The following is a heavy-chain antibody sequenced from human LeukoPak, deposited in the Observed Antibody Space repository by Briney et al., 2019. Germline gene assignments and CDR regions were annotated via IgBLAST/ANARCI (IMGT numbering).Heavy chain of an antibody. CDR3: ARDGAGSSSYYYYMDV. J-gene: IGHJ6*03. Sequence: SETLSLTCTVSGGSISSYYWSWIRQPPGKGLEWIGYIYYSGSTNYNPSLKSRVTISVDTPKNQFSLKLSSVTAADTAVYYCARDGAGSSSYYYYMDVWGKGTTVTVSS. CDR2: IYYSGST. D-gene: IGHD6-6*01. CDR1: GGSISSYY. V-gene: IGHV4-59*01.